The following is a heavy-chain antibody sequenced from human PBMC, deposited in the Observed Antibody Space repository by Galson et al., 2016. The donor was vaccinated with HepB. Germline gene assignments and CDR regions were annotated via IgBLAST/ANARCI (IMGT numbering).Heavy chain of an antibody. J-gene: IGHJ6*02. CDR3: ARGTRFDQRGIDV. Sequence: SETLSLTCTVSGFSISSDFYWTWIRQPPGKGLEWIGSIYHSGNTNYNPSLESPVTISVDTSNNQFSLRLSSVTAADTADYFCARGTRFDQRGIDVWGQGTTVTVSS. V-gene: IGHV4-38-2*02. CDR1: GFSISSDFY. D-gene: IGHD1/OR15-1a*01. CDR2: IYHSGNT.